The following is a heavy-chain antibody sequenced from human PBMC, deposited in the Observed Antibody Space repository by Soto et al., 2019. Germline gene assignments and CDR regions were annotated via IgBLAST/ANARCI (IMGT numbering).Heavy chain of an antibody. CDR3: ARHEATYYNFYGMDV. V-gene: IGHV5-51*01. Sequence: GESLKISCKSYGYSFTTYWIAWVRQMPGKGLEWMGSIHPGESDTRYSPSFQGQVTISADRSITTAYLQWSSLKASDTAMYYCARHEATYYNFYGMDVWGQGTKVSV. CDR1: GYSFTTYW. CDR2: IHPGESDT. J-gene: IGHJ6*02.